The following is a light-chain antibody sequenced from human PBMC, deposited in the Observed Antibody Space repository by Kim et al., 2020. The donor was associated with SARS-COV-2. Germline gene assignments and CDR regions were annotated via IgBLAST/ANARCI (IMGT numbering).Light chain of an antibody. CDR1: QSVGRN. CDR3: QQYNNWPPLT. V-gene: IGKV3-15*01. J-gene: IGKJ3*01. CDR2: GAS. Sequence: SPVQSATLSCRASQSVGRNLTWYQQKPGQAPRLVIYGASTRATGVPARFSGSGYGTEFTLTISSLQSEDFAVYYCQQYNNWPPLTFGPGTKVDIK.